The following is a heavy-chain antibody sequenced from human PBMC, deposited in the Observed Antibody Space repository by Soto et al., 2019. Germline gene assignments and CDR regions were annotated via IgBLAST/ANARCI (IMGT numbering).Heavy chain of an antibody. J-gene: IGHJ4*02. Sequence: EASVKVSCKASGYTFTSYAMHWVRQAPGQRLEWMGWINAGNGNTKYSQKFQGRVTITRDTSASTAYMELSSLRSEDTAVYYCARDPIVVVPAATPGGDYWGQGTLVTVSS. CDR1: GYTFTSYA. CDR2: INAGNGNT. CDR3: ARDPIVVVPAATPGGDY. V-gene: IGHV1-3*01. D-gene: IGHD2-2*01.